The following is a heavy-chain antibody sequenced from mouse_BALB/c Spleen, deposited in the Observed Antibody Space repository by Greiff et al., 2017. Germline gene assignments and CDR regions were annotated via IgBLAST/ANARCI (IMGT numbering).Heavy chain of an antibody. Sequence: EVHLVESGGGLVKPGGSLKLSCAASGFTFSSYAMSWVRQTPEKRLEWVASISSGGSTYYPDSVKGRFTISRDNARNILYLQMSSLRSEDTAMYYCARDYYGNDGHYFDYWGQGTTLTVSS. CDR1: GFTFSSYA. J-gene: IGHJ2*01. D-gene: IGHD2-14*01. CDR3: ARDYYGNDGHYFDY. V-gene: IGHV5-6-5*01. CDR2: ISSGGST.